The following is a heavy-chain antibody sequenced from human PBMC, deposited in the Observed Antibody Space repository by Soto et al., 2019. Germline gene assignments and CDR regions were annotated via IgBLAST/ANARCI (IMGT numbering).Heavy chain of an antibody. CDR3: ALRYSSGWYSDFDY. D-gene: IGHD6-19*01. Sequence: ASVKVSCKASGYTFTSYDINWVRQATGQGLEWMGWMNPNSGNTGYAQKFQGRVTMTRNTSISTAYMELSSLRSEDTAVYYCALRYSSGWYSDFDYWGQGTLVTVSS. CDR2: MNPNSGNT. CDR1: GYTFTSYD. J-gene: IGHJ4*02. V-gene: IGHV1-8*01.